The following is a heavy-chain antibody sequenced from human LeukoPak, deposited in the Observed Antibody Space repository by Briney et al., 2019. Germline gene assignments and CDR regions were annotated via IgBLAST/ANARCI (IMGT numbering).Heavy chain of an antibody. CDR2: INHSGST. V-gene: IGHV4-34*01. CDR3: ARAGLRSCSGGSCYSHYMDV. J-gene: IGHJ6*03. CDR1: GGSFSGYY. Sequence: PSETLSLTCAVYGGSFSGYYWGWIRQPPGKGLEWIGEINHSGSTNYNPSLKSRVTISVHTSKNQFSLKLSSVTAADTAVYYCARAGLRSCSGGSCYSHYMDVWGKGTTVTVSS. D-gene: IGHD2-15*01.